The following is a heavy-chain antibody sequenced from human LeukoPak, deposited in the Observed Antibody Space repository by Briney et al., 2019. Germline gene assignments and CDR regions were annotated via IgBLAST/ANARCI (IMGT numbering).Heavy chain of an antibody. Sequence: GGSLRLSCAASGFTFSSYGMSWVRQAPGKGLEWVSAISGSGGSTYYADSVKGRFTISRDNSKNTLYLQMNSLRAEDTAVYYCAKDSYYYDSSGYSLDAFDIWGQGTMVIVSS. V-gene: IGHV3-23*01. CDR2: ISGSGGST. J-gene: IGHJ3*02. CDR1: GFTFSSYG. D-gene: IGHD3-22*01. CDR3: AKDSYYYDSSGYSLDAFDI.